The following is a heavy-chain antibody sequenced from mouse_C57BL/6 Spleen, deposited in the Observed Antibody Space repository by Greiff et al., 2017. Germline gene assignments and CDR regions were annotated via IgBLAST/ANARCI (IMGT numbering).Heavy chain of an antibody. CDR1: GYTFTDYN. D-gene: IGHD2-1*01. V-gene: IGHV1-22*01. Sequence: VQLQQSGPELVKPGASVKMSCKASGYTFTDYNMHWVKQSHGKSLEWIGYINPNNGGTSYNQKFKGKATLTVNKSSSTAYMELRSLTSEDSAVYYCAREVYGNYWYFDVWGTGTTVTVSS. CDR3: AREVYGNYWYFDV. J-gene: IGHJ1*03. CDR2: INPNNGGT.